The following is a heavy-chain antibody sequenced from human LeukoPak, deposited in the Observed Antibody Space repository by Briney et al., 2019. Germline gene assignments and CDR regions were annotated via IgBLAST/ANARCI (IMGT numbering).Heavy chain of an antibody. CDR2: INPNSGGT. D-gene: IGHD2-2*02. V-gene: IGHV1-2*02. CDR3: AREVVSYCSSTSCYRSNWFDP. CDR1: GYTFTGHY. J-gene: IGHJ5*02. Sequence: ASVKVSCKASGYTFTGHYIHWVRQAPGQGLEWMGWINPNSGGTNYAQKFQGRVTMTRDTSISTAYMELSRLRSDDTAVYYCAREVVSYCSSTSCYRSNWFDPWGQGTLVTVSS.